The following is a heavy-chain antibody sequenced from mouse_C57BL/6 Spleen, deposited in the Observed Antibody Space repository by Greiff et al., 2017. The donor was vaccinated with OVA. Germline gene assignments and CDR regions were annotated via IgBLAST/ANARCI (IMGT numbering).Heavy chain of an antibody. Sequence: VQLQESGPGLVQPSQSLSITCTVSGFSLTSYGVHWVRQSPGKGLEWLGVIWRGGSTDYNAAFMSRLSITKDNSKSQVFFKMNSLQADDTAIYYCAKKEALPYAMDYWGQGTSVTVSS. CDR1: GFSLTSYG. J-gene: IGHJ4*01. CDR2: IWRGGST. V-gene: IGHV2-5*01. CDR3: AKKEALPYAMDY.